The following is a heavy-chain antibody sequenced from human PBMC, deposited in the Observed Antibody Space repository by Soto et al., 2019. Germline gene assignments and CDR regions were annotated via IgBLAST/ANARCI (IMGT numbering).Heavy chain of an antibody. CDR2: IYSGGYT. CDR3: APRPGGGGY. V-gene: IGHV3-53*01. CDR1: GFTVSNNY. J-gene: IGHJ4*02. D-gene: IGHD3-10*01. Sequence: EVQLVESGGGLIQPGGSLRLSCAVSGFTVSNNYMSWVRQAPGKGLEGVSVIYSGGYTAYGDSVKGRFTISRDNSKNTIYLKKNTLRPGDPAVYFCAPRPGGGGYWGQGTLVTVSS.